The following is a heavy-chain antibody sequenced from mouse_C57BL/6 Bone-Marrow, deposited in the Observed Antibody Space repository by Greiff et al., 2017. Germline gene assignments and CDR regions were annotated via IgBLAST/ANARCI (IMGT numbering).Heavy chain of an antibody. CDR2: IDPSDSYT. V-gene: IGHV1-50*01. D-gene: IGHD1-1*01. CDR3: ALYGSSYDWYFDV. Sequence: QVQLQQPGAELVKPGASVKLSCKASGYTFTSYWMQWVKQRPGQGLEWIGEIDPSDSYTNYNQQFKGKATVTVDTSSSTAYMQLSSLTSEDSAVYYCALYGSSYDWYFDVWGTGTTVTVSS. CDR1: GYTFTSYW. J-gene: IGHJ1*03.